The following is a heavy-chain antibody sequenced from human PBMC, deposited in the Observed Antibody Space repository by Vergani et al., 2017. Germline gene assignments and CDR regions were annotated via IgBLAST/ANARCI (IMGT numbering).Heavy chain of an antibody. CDR2: ISPDGFST. D-gene: IGHD3-9*01. J-gene: IGHJ4*02. CDR1: GYTFTAYY. CDR3: AREPPLTGFCVY. V-gene: IGHV1-46*03. Sequence: VQLVQSGAEVGKPGASVKISCKASGYTFTAYYIPWVRQAPEQGLEWVGVISPDGFSTFYAQKFQGRVTITRDTSTSTVYVEVTSLRSDDTAVYYCAREPPLTGFCVYLGQRTL.